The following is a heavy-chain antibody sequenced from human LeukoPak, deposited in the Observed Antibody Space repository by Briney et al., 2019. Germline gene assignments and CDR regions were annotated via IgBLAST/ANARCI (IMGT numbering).Heavy chain of an antibody. J-gene: IGHJ4*02. CDR1: GGSISSYY. Sequence: SETLSLTCTVSGGSISSYYWSWIRQPPGKGLEWVGYIYDSGSTNYNPSLETRVTISVDTSKNQFSLMLTSVTAADTAMYYCARSTTYYFDSSGYPVFDYWGQGTLVTVSS. CDR3: ARSTTYYFDSSGYPVFDY. V-gene: IGHV4-59*01. D-gene: IGHD3-22*01. CDR2: IYDSGST.